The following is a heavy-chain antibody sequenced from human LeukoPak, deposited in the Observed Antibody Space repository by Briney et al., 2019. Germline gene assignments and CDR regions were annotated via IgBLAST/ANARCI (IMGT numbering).Heavy chain of an antibody. Sequence: SVKVSCKASGYTFTGYYMHWVRQAPGQGLEWMGWINPNSGGTNYAQKFQGRVTMTRDTSISTAYMELSRLRSDDTAVYYCASQGLYCSGGSCCSVFDYWGQGTLVTVSS. CDR1: GYTFTGYY. V-gene: IGHV1-2*02. D-gene: IGHD2-15*01. J-gene: IGHJ4*02. CDR3: ASQGLYCSGGSCCSVFDY. CDR2: INPNSGGT.